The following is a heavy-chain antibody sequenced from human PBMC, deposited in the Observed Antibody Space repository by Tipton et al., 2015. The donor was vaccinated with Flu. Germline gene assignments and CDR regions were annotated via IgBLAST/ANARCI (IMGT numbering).Heavy chain of an antibody. V-gene: IGHV4-59*13. CDR2: VSYSGIT. CDR3: ARNGGSYLYQH. CDR1: GGSISSYY. D-gene: IGHD3-10*01. J-gene: IGHJ1*01. Sequence: TLSLTCTVSGGSISSYYWSWLRQPPGKGLEWIGFVSYSGITNYNPSLKGRVTMSLDASKNHFSLSLSSVTAADTAVYYCARNGGSYLYQHWGQGTLVTVSS.